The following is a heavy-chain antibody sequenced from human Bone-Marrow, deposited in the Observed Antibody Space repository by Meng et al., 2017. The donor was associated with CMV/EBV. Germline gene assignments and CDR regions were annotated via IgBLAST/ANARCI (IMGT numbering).Heavy chain of an antibody. Sequence: GESLKISCAASGFTFSRYSMTWVRQAPGKGLEWVAHIKEDGSERYYVDSVKGRFTISRDNTKNSLYLQMNSLRAEDTAVYYCARDPRYCTNGVCSGWGQGELVHVSS. CDR1: GFTFSRYS. CDR3: ARDPRYCTNGVCSG. D-gene: IGHD2-8*01. J-gene: IGHJ4*02. CDR2: IKEDGSER. V-gene: IGHV3-7*01.